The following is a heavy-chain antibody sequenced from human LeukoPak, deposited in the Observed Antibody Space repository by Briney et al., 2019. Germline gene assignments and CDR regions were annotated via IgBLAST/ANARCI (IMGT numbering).Heavy chain of an antibody. CDR3: AREAYDSSGHRYFQY. CDR2: IYYSGTT. V-gene: IGHV4-31*03. J-gene: IGHJ1*01. CDR1: GGSISSGAYF. Sequence: PSETLSLTCTVSGGSISSGAYFWSWIRQHPGKGLDWIGFIYYSGTTYYDPSLESRVIISVDTSKNQFSLKLSSVTAADTAVYYCAREAYDSSGHRYFQYWGEGTLVTVS. D-gene: IGHD3-22*01.